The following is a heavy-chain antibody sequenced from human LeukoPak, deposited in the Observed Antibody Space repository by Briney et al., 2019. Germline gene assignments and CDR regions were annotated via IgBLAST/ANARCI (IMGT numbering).Heavy chain of an antibody. J-gene: IGHJ4*02. Sequence: ASVKVSCKASGGTFSSYAISWVRQAPGQGLEWMGWISAYNGNTNYAQKLQGRVTMTTDTSTSTAYMELRSLRSDDTAVYYCARDREYYYDSSGYHYFDYWGQGTLVTVSS. CDR1: GGTFSSYA. D-gene: IGHD3-22*01. CDR3: ARDREYYYDSSGYHYFDY. V-gene: IGHV1-18*01. CDR2: ISAYNGNT.